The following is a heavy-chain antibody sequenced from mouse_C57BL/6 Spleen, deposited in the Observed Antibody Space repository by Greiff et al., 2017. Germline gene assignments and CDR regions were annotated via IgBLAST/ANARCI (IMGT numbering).Heavy chain of an antibody. CDR2: ISSGSSTI. Sequence: EVKVVESGGGLVKPGGSLKLSCAASGFTFSDYGMHWVRQAPEKGLEWVAYISSGSSTIYYADTVKGRFTISRDNAKNTLFLQIASLRSEDTAMYYCAGLYYYGSSYEYYFDDWGQGTTLTVSS. CDR1: GFTFSDYG. D-gene: IGHD1-1*01. CDR3: AGLYYYGSSYEYYFDD. V-gene: IGHV5-17*01. J-gene: IGHJ2*01.